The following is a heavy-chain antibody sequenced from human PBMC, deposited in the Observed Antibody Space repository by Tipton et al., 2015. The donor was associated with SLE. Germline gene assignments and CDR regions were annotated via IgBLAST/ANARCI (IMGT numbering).Heavy chain of an antibody. J-gene: IGHJ4*02. V-gene: IGHV5-51*01. Sequence: YSPSFQGQVTISADMSLSTAYLQWSSLKASDTAMYYCARHRAKYDYWGQGTLVTVSS. D-gene: IGHD4/OR15-4a*01. CDR3: ARHRAKYDY.